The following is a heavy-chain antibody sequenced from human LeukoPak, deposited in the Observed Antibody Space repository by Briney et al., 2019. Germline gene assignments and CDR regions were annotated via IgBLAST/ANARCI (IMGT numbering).Heavy chain of an antibody. Sequence: GGSLRLSCAASGFTFSSYAMSWVRQAPGKGLEWVSLISGSGGSTYYADSVKGRFTLSRDNSKNTLYLQMNSLRAEDTAVFYCAKDRDDYVWGSYLGAFDIWGQGTMVTVSS. CDR2: ISGSGGST. CDR1: GFTFSSYA. CDR3: AKDRDDYVWGSYLGAFDI. D-gene: IGHD3-16*01. J-gene: IGHJ3*02. V-gene: IGHV3-23*01.